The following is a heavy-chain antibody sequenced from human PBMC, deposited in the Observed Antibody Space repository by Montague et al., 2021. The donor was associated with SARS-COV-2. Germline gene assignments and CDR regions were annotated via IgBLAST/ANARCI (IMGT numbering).Heavy chain of an antibody. D-gene: IGHD3-10*01. CDR2: ISSSGSNI. J-gene: IGHJ4*02. Sequence: SLRLSCAASGFTFSSYEMNWVRQAPGKGLEWVSYISSSGSNIHYADSVKGRFSIYRDNARDSVYLQMNSLRAEDTAVYYCAREEDSYGSGTLDYWGQGTLVTVSS. V-gene: IGHV3-48*03. CDR3: AREEDSYGSGTLDY. CDR1: GFTFSSYE.